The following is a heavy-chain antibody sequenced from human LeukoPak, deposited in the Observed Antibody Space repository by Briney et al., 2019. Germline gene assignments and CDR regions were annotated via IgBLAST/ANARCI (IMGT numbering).Heavy chain of an antibody. CDR3: ARDLVHDSSGYYY. CDR1: GFTFSSYW. J-gene: IGHJ4*02. V-gene: IGHV3-7*01. D-gene: IGHD3-22*01. CDR2: IKQDGSEK. Sequence: PGGSLRLSCAASGFTFSSYWMSWVRQAPGKGLERVANIKQDGSEKYYVDSVKGRFTISRDNAKNSLDLQMNSLRAEDSAVYYCARDLVHDSSGYYYWGQGTLVTVS.